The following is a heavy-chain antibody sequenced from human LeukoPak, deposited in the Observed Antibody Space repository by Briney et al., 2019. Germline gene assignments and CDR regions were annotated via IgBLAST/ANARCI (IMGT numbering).Heavy chain of an antibody. CDR3: ARESGFYGSGSRY. CDR1: GYTFTSYY. V-gene: IGHV1-46*01. J-gene: IGHJ4*02. Sequence: ASVKVSCKASGYTFTSYYMHWVRQAPGQGLEWMGIINPSGGSTSYAQKFQGRVTITRDTSISTAYMELSSLRSEDTAVYYCARESGFYGSGSRYWGQGTLVTVSS. D-gene: IGHD3-10*01. CDR2: INPSGGST.